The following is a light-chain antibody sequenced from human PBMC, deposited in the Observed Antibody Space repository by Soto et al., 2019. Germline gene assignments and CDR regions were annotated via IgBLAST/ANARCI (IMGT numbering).Light chain of an antibody. CDR3: SSYAASNNFYFV. Sequence: QSALTQPPSASGSPGQSVTISCTGTSSDVGGYNYVSWYQQYPGRAPKLMIYEVTKRPSGVPDRFSVSKSGNTASLTVSGLQAEDEADSYCSSYAASNNFYFVFGGGTKLTVL. CDR1: SSDVGGYNY. CDR2: EVT. V-gene: IGLV2-8*01. J-gene: IGLJ3*02.